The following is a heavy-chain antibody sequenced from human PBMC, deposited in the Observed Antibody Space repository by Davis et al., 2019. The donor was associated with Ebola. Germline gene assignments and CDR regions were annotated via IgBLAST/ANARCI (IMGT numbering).Heavy chain of an antibody. CDR1: GFTFSSYG. CDR3: ARVRYRRLLSGDY. D-gene: IGHD1-26*01. Sequence: GESLKISCAASGFTFSSYGMHWVRQAPGKGLEWVAVIWYDGSNKYYADSVKGRFTISRDNSKNTLYLQMNSLRAEDTAVYYCARVRYRRLLSGDYWGQGTLVTVSS. CDR2: IWYDGSNK. J-gene: IGHJ4*02. V-gene: IGHV3-33*01.